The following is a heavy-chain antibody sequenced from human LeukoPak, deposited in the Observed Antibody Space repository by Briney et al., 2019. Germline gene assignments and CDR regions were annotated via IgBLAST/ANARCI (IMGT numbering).Heavy chain of an antibody. CDR1: GGSISSGGYY. Sequence: PSETLSLTCTVSGGSISSGGYYWSWIRQHPGKGLEWIGYIYYSGSTYYNPSLKSRGTISVDTSKNQFSLKLSSVTAADTAVYYCASVVRGGVVPAAIYFDYWGQGTLVTVSS. V-gene: IGHV4-31*03. D-gene: IGHD2-2*01. J-gene: IGHJ4*02. CDR2: IYYSGST. CDR3: ASVVRGGVVPAAIYFDY.